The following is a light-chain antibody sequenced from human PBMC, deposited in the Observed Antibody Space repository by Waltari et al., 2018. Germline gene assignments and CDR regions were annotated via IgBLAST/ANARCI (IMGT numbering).Light chain of an antibody. J-gene: IGLJ3*02. CDR2: EVS. Sequence: QSALTQPASVSGSPGQSITISCTGTSSDVGGYNSVSWYQQQPGTAPKLMIFEVSNRPSGVSNRFSGSKSGNTASLTISGLQAEDESDYYCSSYTSSSTPWVFGGGTKLTVL. CDR1: SSDVGGYNS. V-gene: IGLV2-14*01. CDR3: SSYTSSSTPWV.